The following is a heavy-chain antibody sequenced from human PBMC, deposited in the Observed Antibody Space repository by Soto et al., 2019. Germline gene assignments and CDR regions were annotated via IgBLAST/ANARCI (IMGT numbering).Heavy chain of an antibody. D-gene: IGHD2-2*01. CDR2: IIPIFGTA. V-gene: IGHV1-69*13. Sequence: SVKASCKASGVTFNSYAISWVRQAPGQGLEWMGGIIPIFGTANYAQKFQGRVTITADESTSTAYMELSSLRSEDTAVYYCARGQLLFRWFDPWGQGTLVTVSS. J-gene: IGHJ5*02. CDR1: GVTFNSYA. CDR3: ARGQLLFRWFDP.